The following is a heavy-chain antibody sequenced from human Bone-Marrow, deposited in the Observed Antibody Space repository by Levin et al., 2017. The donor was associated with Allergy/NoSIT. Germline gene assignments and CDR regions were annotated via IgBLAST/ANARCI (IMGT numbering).Heavy chain of an antibody. J-gene: IGHJ4*02. Sequence: SCAASGFTFSSYWMSWVRQAPGKGLEWVANIKQDGSEKYYVDSVKGRFTISRDNAKNSLYLQMNSLRAEDTAVYYCASTYYYGSGSLYYFDYWGQGTLVTVSS. CDR1: GFTFSSYW. D-gene: IGHD3-10*01. V-gene: IGHV3-7*01. CDR2: IKQDGSEK. CDR3: ASTYYYGSGSLYYFDY.